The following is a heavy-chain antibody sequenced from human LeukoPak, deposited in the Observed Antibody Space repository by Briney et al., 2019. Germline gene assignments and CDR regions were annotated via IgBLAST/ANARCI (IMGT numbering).Heavy chain of an antibody. V-gene: IGHV3-23*01. Sequence: GGSLRLSCAASGFTFSSYAMSWVRQAPGKGLGWVSAISGSGGSTYYADSVKGRFTISRDNSKNTLYLQMNSLRAEYTAVYYCARGYSYGYNYWGQGTLVTVSS. J-gene: IGHJ4*02. CDR2: ISGSGGST. CDR1: GFTFSSYA. D-gene: IGHD5-18*01. CDR3: ARGYSYGYNY.